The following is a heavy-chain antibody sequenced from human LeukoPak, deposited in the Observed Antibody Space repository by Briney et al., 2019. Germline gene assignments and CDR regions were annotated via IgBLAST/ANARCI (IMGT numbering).Heavy chain of an antibody. D-gene: IGHD3-10*01. CDR3: ARDPGAPVRAFDI. Sequence: SVKVSCKASRDTFTRCAFSWVRQAPGQGLEWMGGIIPIDGTANFGQKFQGRVTITADESTSTAYMELSSLRSEDTAIYYCARDPGAPVRAFDIWGQGTMVTVPS. J-gene: IGHJ3*02. CDR1: RDTFTRCA. V-gene: IGHV1-69*01. CDR2: IIPIDGTA.